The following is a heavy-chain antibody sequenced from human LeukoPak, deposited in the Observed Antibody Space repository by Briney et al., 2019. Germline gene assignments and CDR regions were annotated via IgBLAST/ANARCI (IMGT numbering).Heavy chain of an antibody. CDR3: ARASPSWRLYDY. CDR1: GVSISSSNSY. V-gene: IGHV4-39*01. Sequence: SETLSLTCTVSGVSISSSNSYWGWIRQPPGKGLEWIGSIYYSGNTYYNASLKSQVSISIDTSKNQFSLKLSSVTAADTAVYYCARASPSWRLYDYWGQGTLVTVSS. D-gene: IGHD2-15*01. J-gene: IGHJ4*02. CDR2: IYYSGNT.